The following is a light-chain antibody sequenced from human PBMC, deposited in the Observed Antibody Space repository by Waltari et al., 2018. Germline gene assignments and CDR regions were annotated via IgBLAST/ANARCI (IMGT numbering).Light chain of an antibody. CDR3: QAWDSTTVGV. V-gene: IGLV3-1*01. CDR2: QDK. CDR1: KFVDEE. Sequence: SYDLSQPPSVSVSPGHAARITCSGIKFVDEESCWYQQKPGQSPGLVIYQDKRRPSGIPERFSGSNSGNTATLTISGTQAMDEADYYCQAWDSTTVGVFGPGTKVTVL. J-gene: IGLJ1*01.